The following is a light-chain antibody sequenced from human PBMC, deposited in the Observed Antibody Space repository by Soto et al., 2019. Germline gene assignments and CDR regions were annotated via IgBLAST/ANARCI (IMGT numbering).Light chain of an antibody. CDR1: QGISSY. CDR3: QQYYSYPA. V-gene: IGKV1-8*01. J-gene: IGKJ4*01. CDR2: AAS. Sequence: AIRMTQSPSSLSVSTGDRVTITCRASQGISSYLAWYQQKPGKAPKLLIYAASTLQSGVPSRFSGSGSGTDFTLTISCLQSEDFATYYCQQYYSYPAFGGGTKVEIK.